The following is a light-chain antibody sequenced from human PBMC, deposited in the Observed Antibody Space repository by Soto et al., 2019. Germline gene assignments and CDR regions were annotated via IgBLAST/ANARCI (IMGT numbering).Light chain of an antibody. CDR3: QEYGNPL. Sequence: EIVMTQSPATLSVSPGERATLSCRASQSVSSNLAWYQQKPGQAPRLLIYGASTRATGIPARFSGSGSGTEFTLTISRLEPEDFAIYYCQEYGNPLFGPGTKVD. CDR1: QSVSSN. V-gene: IGKV3-15*01. CDR2: GAS. J-gene: IGKJ3*01.